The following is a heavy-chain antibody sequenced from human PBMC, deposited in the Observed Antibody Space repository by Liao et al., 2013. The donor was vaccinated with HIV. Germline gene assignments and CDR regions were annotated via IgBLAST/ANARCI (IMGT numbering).Heavy chain of an antibody. CDR2: IYYSGST. J-gene: IGHJ3*02. V-gene: IGHV4-59*01. CDR3: ARALYWPREAFDI. Sequence: QVQLQESGPGLVKPSETLSLTCTVSGGSINSYYWSWIRQPPGKGLEWIGYIYYSGSTDYNPSLKSRVTISVDTSRNQFSLKLSSVTAADTGIYYCARALYWPREAFDIWGQGTMVTVSS. D-gene: IGHD2-8*02. CDR1: GGSINSYY.